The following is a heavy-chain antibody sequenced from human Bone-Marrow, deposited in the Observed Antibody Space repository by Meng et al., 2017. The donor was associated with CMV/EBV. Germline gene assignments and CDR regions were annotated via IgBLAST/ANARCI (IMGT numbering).Heavy chain of an antibody. Sequence: KFSANGSGYTCTGYYMLWLAQAPGQGCEWMSWINPNSSGTNYAQKFQFRVTMTRDTSISTAYMELRRLRSDDAALYYCARTTALDYWGQGTLVTVSS. CDR2: INPNSSGT. CDR3: ARTTALDY. CDR1: GYTCTGYY. V-gene: IGHV1-2*02. J-gene: IGHJ4*02. D-gene: IGHD4-17*01.